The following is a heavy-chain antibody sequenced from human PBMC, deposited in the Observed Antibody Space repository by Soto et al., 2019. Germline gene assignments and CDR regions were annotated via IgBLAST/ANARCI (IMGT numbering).Heavy chain of an antibody. CDR3: ARVRYSSGWYDLDY. CDR1: GFTFSSYG. Sequence: QVQLVESGGGVVQPGRSLRLSCAASGFTFSSYGMHWVRQAPGKGLEWVAVIWDDGSNKYYADYVKGRFTISRDNSKNHRYLQRNSLRSEDTAVYYCARVRYSSGWYDLDYLGRGTLVTVFS. V-gene: IGHV3-33*01. CDR2: IWDDGSNK. D-gene: IGHD6-19*01. J-gene: IGHJ4*02.